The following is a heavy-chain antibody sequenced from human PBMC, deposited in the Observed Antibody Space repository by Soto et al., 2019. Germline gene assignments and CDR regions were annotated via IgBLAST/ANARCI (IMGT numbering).Heavy chain of an antibody. J-gene: IGHJ6*02. D-gene: IGHD2-21*01. CDR1: GGSISSGGYY. Sequence: QVQLQESGPGLVKPSQTLSLTCTVSGGSISSGGYYWSWIRQHPGKGLEWIGYIYYSGSTYCNPSLKIRVTISVDTSKNQFSLTLGSVTAADTAVYYCAASCVGCGGFNYYGMDVWGQGTTVTVSS. V-gene: IGHV4-31*03. CDR2: IYYSGST. CDR3: AASCVGCGGFNYYGMDV.